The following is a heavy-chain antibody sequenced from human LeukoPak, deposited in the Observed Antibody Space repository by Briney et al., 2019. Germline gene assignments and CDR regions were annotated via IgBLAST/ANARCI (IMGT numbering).Heavy chain of an antibody. CDR3: ARRPTGSGYYYMDV. CDR1: GFTFDDYG. D-gene: IGHD3-10*01. V-gene: IGHV3-20*04. Sequence: RSGGSLRLSCAASGFTFDDYGMSWVRHAPGKGLEWVSGINWNGGSTGYADSVKGRFTIPRDNPKNSLYLQMNSLRAEDTALYYCARRPTGSGYYYMDVWGKGTTVTVSS. CDR2: INWNGGST. J-gene: IGHJ6*03.